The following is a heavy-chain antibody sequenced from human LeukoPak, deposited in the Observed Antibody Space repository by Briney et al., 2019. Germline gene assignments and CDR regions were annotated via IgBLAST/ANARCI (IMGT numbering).Heavy chain of an antibody. Sequence: GGSLRLSCAASGFTFSSYAMSWVRQAPGKGLEWVSAISGSGGSTYYADSVKGRFTISRDNSKNTLYLQMNSLRAEDTAVYYCARFWRSDWYFFDYWGQGTLVTVSS. CDR3: ARFWRSDWYFFDY. CDR1: GFTFSSYA. CDR2: ISGSGGST. V-gene: IGHV3-23*01. D-gene: IGHD6-19*01. J-gene: IGHJ4*02.